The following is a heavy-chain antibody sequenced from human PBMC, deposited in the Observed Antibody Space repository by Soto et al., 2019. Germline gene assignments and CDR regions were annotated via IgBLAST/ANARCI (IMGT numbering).Heavy chain of an antibody. D-gene: IGHD3-22*01. CDR1: GGSISSGDYY. CDR3: ARETYYYDSSGYAFDI. CDR2: IYYSGST. Sequence: QVQLQESGPGLVKPSQTLSLTCTVSGGSISSGDYYWSWIRQPPGKGLEWIGYIYYSGSTYYNPSLKSRVSISVDASKNQFSLKLSSVTAADTAVYYCARETYYYDSSGYAFDIWGQGTMVTVSS. J-gene: IGHJ3*02. V-gene: IGHV4-30-4*01.